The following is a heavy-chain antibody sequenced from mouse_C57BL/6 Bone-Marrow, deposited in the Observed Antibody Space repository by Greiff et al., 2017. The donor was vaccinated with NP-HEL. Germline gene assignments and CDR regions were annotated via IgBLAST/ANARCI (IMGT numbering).Heavy chain of an antibody. Sequence: EVQRVESGGGLVQPKGSLKLSCAASGFTFNTYAMHWVRQAPGKGLEWVARIRSKSSNYATYYADSVKDRFTISRDDSQSMLYLQMNNLKTEDTAMYYCVRASITTVVAHWYFDVWGTGTTVTVSS. D-gene: IGHD1-1*01. CDR1: GFTFNTYA. CDR3: VRASITTVVAHWYFDV. CDR2: IRSKSSNYAT. J-gene: IGHJ1*03. V-gene: IGHV10-3*01.